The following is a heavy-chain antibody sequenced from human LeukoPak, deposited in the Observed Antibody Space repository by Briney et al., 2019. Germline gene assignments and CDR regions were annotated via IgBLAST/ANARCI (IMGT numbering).Heavy chain of an antibody. J-gene: IGHJ6*03. Sequence: KAGGSLRLSCAASGFTFSSYSLNWVRQAPGKGLEWVSSISGTSSYIYYADSAKGRFTISRDNAKNSLYLQMNSLRAGDTAVYYCARFSDGGWSGPYYYYMDVWGKGTTVTVSS. D-gene: IGHD6-19*01. CDR3: ARFSDGGWSGPYYYYMDV. CDR2: ISGTSSYI. CDR1: GFTFSSYS. V-gene: IGHV3-21*01.